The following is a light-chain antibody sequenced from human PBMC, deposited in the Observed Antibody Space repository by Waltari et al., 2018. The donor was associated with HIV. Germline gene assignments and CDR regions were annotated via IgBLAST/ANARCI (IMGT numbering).Light chain of an antibody. Sequence: QSALTQPPSASGSPGPSVTISCTGTGTDVGGYNYVSWYQLHPGKAPKLLIYDVTKRPSGVPDRFSGSKSGNTASLTVSGLQGDDEADYYCSSYAGSAVVFGGGTKLTVL. CDR1: GTDVGGYNY. J-gene: IGLJ2*01. CDR3: SSYAGSAVV. V-gene: IGLV2-8*01. CDR2: DVT.